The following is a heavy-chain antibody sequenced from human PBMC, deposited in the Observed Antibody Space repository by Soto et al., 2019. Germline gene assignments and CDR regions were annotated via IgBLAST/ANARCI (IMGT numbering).Heavy chain of an antibody. V-gene: IGHV2-70*12. D-gene: IGHD6-13*01. J-gene: IGHJ4*02. Sequence: SGPTLVNPTQTLTLTCTFSGFSLSTSGMCVSWIRQPPGKALEWLARIDWDDDKYYSTSLKTRLTISKDTSKNQVVLTMTNMDPVDTATYYCAHGHSSSWYGNTFDYWGQGTLVTVSS. CDR3: AHGHSSSWYGNTFDY. CDR2: IDWDDDK. CDR1: GFSLSTSGMC.